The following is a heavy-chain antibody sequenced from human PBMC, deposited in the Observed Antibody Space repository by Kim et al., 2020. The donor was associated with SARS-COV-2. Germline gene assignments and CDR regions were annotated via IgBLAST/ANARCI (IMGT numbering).Heavy chain of an antibody. CDR1: GGSISSYY. Sequence: SETLSLTCTVSGGSISSYYWSWIRQPPGKGLEWIGYIYYSGSTNYNPSLKSRVTISVDTSKNQFSLKLSSVTAADTAVYYCATSGELSLYRGAFDIWGQGTMVTVSS. CDR2: IYYSGST. CDR3: ATSGELSLYRGAFDI. V-gene: IGHV4-59*01. D-gene: IGHD3-16*02. J-gene: IGHJ3*02.